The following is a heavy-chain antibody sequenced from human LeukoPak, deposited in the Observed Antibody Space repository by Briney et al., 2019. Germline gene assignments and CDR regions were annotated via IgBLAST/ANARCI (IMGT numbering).Heavy chain of an antibody. CDR1: GYTFTGFD. CDR2: MNHNRRNT. Sequence: ASLKVSCKASGYTFTGFDISCVRQATGQRFEWLGWMNHNRRNTRYAQTFQGRVAMPRNTPPGTAYMELSSLRSEDPAVYYCASGTYSSSHWGQGTLVTVSS. J-gene: IGHJ4*02. CDR3: ASGTYSSSH. V-gene: IGHV1-8*01. D-gene: IGHD6-13*01.